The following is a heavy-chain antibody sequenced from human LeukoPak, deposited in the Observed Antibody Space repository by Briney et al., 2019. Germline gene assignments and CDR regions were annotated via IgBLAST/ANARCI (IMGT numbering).Heavy chain of an antibody. CDR1: GFTFNDYY. CDR3: ARDTNNGLDV. CDR2: ISSSGLTT. V-gene: IGHV3-11*01. Sequence: GGSLRLSCAASGFTFNDYYINWISQAPGKGLEWVSYISSSGLTTVYADSVKGRFTITRDNAHNFMSLQMNSLRPEDTAVYYCARDTNNGLDVWGRGTTVTVSS. D-gene: IGHD1-14*01. J-gene: IGHJ6*02.